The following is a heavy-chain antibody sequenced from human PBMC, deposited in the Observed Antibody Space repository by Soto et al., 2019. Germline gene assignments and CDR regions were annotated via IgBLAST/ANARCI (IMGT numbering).Heavy chain of an antibody. V-gene: IGHV3-23*01. CDR2: ISGSGDTT. D-gene: IGHD2-2*01. CDR3: ARSRVVRPAAWDYYYGMDV. CDR1: RFPFSVYA. Sequence: PGASLRLACAASRFPFSVYAMSCVHQAPAKGLELVSVISGSGDTTYYADSVKGHFTISRDNSNNTLYLQMNSLRADDTAVYYCARSRVVRPAAWDYYYGMDVWVQGTTVTVSS. J-gene: IGHJ6*02.